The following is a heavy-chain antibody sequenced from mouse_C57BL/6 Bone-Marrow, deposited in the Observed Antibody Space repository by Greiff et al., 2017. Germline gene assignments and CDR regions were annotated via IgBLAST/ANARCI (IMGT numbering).Heavy chain of an antibody. CDR1: GFTFSSYG. CDR3: AKHGIYGSSAFDY. V-gene: IGHV5-6*01. D-gene: IGHD1-1*01. Sequence: EVHLVESGGDLVKPGGSLKLSCAASGFTFSSYGMSWVRQTPDKRLEWVATISSGGSYTYYPDSVKGRFTISRDNAKNTLYLQMSSLKSEDTAMYYCAKHGIYGSSAFDYWGQGTTLTVSS. J-gene: IGHJ2*01. CDR2: ISSGGSYT.